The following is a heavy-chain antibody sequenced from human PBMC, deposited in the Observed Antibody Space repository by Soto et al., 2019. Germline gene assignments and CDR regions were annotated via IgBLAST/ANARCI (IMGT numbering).Heavy chain of an antibody. D-gene: IGHD3-3*01. CDR3: ARDQVLRFLEWLPSHPFDY. V-gene: IGHV1-2*02. Sequence: ASVKVSCKASGYTFTGYYMHWLRQAPGQGLEWMGWINPNSGGTNYAQKFQGRVTMTRDTSISTAYMELSRLRSDDTAVYYCARDQVLRFLEWLPSHPFDYWGQGTLVTVSS. J-gene: IGHJ4*02. CDR1: GYTFTGYY. CDR2: INPNSGGT.